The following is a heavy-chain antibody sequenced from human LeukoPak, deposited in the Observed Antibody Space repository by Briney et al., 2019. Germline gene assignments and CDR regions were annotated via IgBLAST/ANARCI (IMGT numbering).Heavy chain of an antibody. CDR1: EFTFSSYS. D-gene: IGHD1-26*01. Sequence: GGSLRLSCAASEFTFSSYSMNWVRQAPGTGLEWVSSISSASNYIYYADSVKGRFTISRDNAKKSLYLQMNSLRAEDTAVYYCARDGSGSYYGGPSAYFDYWGQGTLVTVSS. J-gene: IGHJ4*02. V-gene: IGHV3-21*01. CDR2: ISSASNYI. CDR3: ARDGSGSYYGGPSAYFDY.